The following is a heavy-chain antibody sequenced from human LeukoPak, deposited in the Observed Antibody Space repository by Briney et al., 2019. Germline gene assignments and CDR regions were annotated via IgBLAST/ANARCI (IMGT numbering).Heavy chain of an antibody. Sequence: ASVKISCKVSGYTFTDYYMHWVQQAPGKGLEWMGLVDPEDGETIYVEKFQGRVTITADTSTDTAYMELSSLRSEDTAVYYCALPPSGSYYYFNYWGQGTLVTVSS. CDR3: ALPPSGSYYYFNY. CDR2: VDPEDGET. CDR1: GYTFTDYY. V-gene: IGHV1-69-2*01. D-gene: IGHD1-26*01. J-gene: IGHJ4*02.